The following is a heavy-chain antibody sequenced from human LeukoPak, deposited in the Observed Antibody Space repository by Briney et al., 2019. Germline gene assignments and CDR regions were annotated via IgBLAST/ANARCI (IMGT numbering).Heavy chain of an antibody. Sequence: PSETLSLTCTVSGGSVSTSDYYWGWIRQSPVKGLEWIGDVFYTGKTNYNPSLRGRATISIDTSKNQFSLKLTYVTAADSAVNYCARVFDSWGQGTLVTVSS. V-gene: IGHV4-39*07. CDR1: GGSVSTSDYY. CDR3: ARVFDS. CDR2: VFYTGKT. J-gene: IGHJ4*02.